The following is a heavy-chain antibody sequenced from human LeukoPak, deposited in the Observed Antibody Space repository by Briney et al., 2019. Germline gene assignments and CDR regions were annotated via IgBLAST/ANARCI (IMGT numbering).Heavy chain of an antibody. J-gene: IGHJ3*01. Sequence: PGGSLRLSCAASRFTFSTHGRQWGRQARGKGQEMVAVISYHVSNKHHADSLKGRFTITRDNSKNSLYLQMHRLRPEDTAVYYCARAYSGSFYEAFDFWGQGTMVTVSS. CDR1: RFTFSTHG. CDR2: ISYHVSNK. CDR3: ARAYSGSFYEAFDF. D-gene: IGHD1-26*01. V-gene: IGHV3-30-3*01.